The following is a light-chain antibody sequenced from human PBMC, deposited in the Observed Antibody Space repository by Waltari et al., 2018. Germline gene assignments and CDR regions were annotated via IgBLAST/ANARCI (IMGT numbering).Light chain of an antibody. CDR2: TAS. CDR3: QQSDSSPLT. V-gene: IGKV1-12*01. J-gene: IGKJ4*01. CDR1: QGIGSW. Sequence: DIQMTQSPSSVSASVGDRVTITCRASQGIGSWLAWYQQKPGKAPKLLMHTASSLESGVPSRFSGIESGTEFTLTISNLQPEDFAIYYCQQSDSSPLTFGGGTKVE.